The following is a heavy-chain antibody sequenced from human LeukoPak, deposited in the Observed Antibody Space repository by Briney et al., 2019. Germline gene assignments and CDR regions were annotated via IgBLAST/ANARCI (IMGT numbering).Heavy chain of an antibody. Sequence: NPSETLSLTCAVYGGSFSGYYWSWIRQPPGKGLEWIGEINHSGSTNYNPSLKSRVTISVDTSKNQFSLKLSSVTAADTAVYYCAIQSSSWFLWDYWGQGTLVTVSS. CDR2: INHSGST. D-gene: IGHD6-13*01. V-gene: IGHV4-34*01. CDR1: GGSFSGYY. J-gene: IGHJ4*02. CDR3: AIQSSSWFLWDY.